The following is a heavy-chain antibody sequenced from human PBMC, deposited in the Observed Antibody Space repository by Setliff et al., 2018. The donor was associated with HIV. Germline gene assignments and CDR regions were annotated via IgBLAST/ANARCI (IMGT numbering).Heavy chain of an antibody. Sequence: SETLSLTCTVSGDSISSSSYYWGWIRQPPGKGLEWIGSIYYSGSTYYNPSLKSRVTISVDTSKNQFSLKLTSVTAADTAVYYCARRKGYCSGPSCLEFSWFDPWGQGTLVTVSS. CDR3: ARRKGYCSGPSCLEFSWFDP. D-gene: IGHD2-2*01. CDR1: GDSISSSSYY. V-gene: IGHV4-39*01. J-gene: IGHJ5*02. CDR2: IYYSGST.